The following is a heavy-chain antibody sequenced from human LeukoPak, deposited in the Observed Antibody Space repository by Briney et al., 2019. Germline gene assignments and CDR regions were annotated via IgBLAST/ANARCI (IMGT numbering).Heavy chain of an antibody. J-gene: IGHJ3*02. D-gene: IGHD1-26*01. CDR2: ISGTSTAI. CDR1: GFTFSSSN. CDR3: ARGGGRSYSDAFDI. V-gene: IGHV3-48*02. Sequence: PGGSLRLSCAASGFTFSSSNMHWVRQAPGKGLEWVPFISGTSTAIIYADSVKGRFTISRDIGRKSLYLQMNSLSDEDTAVYYCARGGGRSYSDAFDIWGQGTVVTVSS.